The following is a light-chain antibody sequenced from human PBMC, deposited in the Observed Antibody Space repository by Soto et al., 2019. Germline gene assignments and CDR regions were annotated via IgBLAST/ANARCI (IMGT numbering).Light chain of an antibody. CDR1: QSVNNNY. J-gene: IGKJ5*01. CDR2: GAS. CDR3: QQYGSSPLIT. Sequence: ELVFTRSPGTMSLSPGYIATLSCRASQSVNNNYLAWYQQKPGQAPRLLMYGASSRATGIPDRFSGSGSGTDFTLTISRLEPEDFAVYYCQQYGSSPLITFGQGTRLEIK. V-gene: IGKV3-20*01.